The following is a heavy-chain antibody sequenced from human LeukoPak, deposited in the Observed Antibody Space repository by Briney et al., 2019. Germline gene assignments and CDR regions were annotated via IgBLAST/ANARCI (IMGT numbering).Heavy chain of an antibody. J-gene: IGHJ5*02. CDR1: GFTFSSYA. Sequence: GSLRLSCAASGFTFSSYAMHWVRQAPGKGLEWVAVISYDGSNKYYADSVKGRFTISRDNAKNSLYLQMNSLRAEDTAVYYCARGATHAWGQGTLVTVSS. CDR2: ISYDGSNK. CDR3: ARGATHA. V-gene: IGHV3-30-3*01.